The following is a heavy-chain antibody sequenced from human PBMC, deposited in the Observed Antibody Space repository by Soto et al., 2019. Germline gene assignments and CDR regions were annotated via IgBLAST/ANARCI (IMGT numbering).Heavy chain of an antibody. Sequence: EVQLVESGGGLVKPGGSLRLSCAASGFTFSSYSMNWVRRAPGKGLEWVSSISSSSSYIYYADSVKGRFTISRDNAKNSLYLQMNSLRAEDTAVYYCARPMARYYYYGMDVWGQGTTVTVSS. CDR2: ISSSSSYI. CDR1: GFTFSSYS. CDR3: ARPMARYYYYGMDV. J-gene: IGHJ6*02. D-gene: IGHD2-8*01. V-gene: IGHV3-21*01.